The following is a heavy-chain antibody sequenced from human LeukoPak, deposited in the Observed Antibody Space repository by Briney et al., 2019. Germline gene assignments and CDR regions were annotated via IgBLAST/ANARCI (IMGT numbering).Heavy chain of an antibody. D-gene: IGHD3-10*02. V-gene: IGHV3-30*02. CDR1: GFTFSNYG. CDR2: IRYDGGYK. CDR3: AELGITMIGGV. Sequence: GSLRLSCAASGFTFSNYGMHWVRQAPGKGLEWVAFIRYDGGYKYYADSVKGRFTISRDNAKNSLYLQMNSLRAEDTAVYYCAELGITMIGGVWGKGTTVTISS. J-gene: IGHJ6*04.